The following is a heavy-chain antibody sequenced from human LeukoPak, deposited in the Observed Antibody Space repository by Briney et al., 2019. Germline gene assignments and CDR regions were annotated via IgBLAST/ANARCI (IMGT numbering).Heavy chain of an antibody. D-gene: IGHD1-26*01. CDR1: GYTFTSYY. V-gene: IGHV1-46*01. CDR2: INPSGGST. Sequence: GASVKVSCKASGYTFTSYYMHWVRQAPGQGLEWMGIINPSGGSTIYAQKFQGRITMTRDTSTSTVYMELSSLRSEDTAMYYCARSSAYYNEADIWGQGTMVTVSS. CDR3: ARSSAYYNEADI. J-gene: IGHJ3*02.